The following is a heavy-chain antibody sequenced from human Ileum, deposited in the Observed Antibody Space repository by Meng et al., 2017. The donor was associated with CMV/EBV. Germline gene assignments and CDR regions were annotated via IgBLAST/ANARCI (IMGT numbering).Heavy chain of an antibody. J-gene: IGHJ4*02. D-gene: IGHD6-13*01. CDR3: ARAKQAAENFDS. CDR1: GASISSGDYY. Sequence: QVQSPGSGPGLVKPSEPLSLTCTVSGASISSGDYYWTWIRQPPGKGLEWIGYIYYTGATYYRPSLESRIVISSDTSKNHFSLTLTSVTAADTAVYFCARAKQAAENFDSWGQGTLVTVSS. V-gene: IGHV4-30-4*08. CDR2: IYYTGAT.